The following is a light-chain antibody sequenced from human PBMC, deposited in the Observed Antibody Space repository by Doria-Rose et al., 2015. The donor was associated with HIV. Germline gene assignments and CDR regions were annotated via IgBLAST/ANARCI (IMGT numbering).Light chain of an antibody. V-gene: IGKV4-1*01. Sequence: DIRVAQSPESLGMSLGERATLNCKSNQSLLYTSKNYLAWYQQKPGQPPKLLIYWASTRQSGVPARFSDSGSGTDFTLTISSLEAEDVAVYYCQQYYDTPSFGPGTTVDIK. J-gene: IGKJ3*01. CDR2: WAS. CDR3: QQYYDTPS. CDR1: QSLLYTSKNY.